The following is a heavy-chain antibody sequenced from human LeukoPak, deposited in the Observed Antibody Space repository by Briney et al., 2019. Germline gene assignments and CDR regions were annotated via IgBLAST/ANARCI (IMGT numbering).Heavy chain of an antibody. V-gene: IGHV3-23*01. Sequence: GGSLRLSCAASGFTFSSYAVSWVRQAPGKGLEWVSAISGSGGSTYYADSVKGRFTISRDNSKNTLYLQMNSLRAEDTAVYYCAKFGSGGSGSYYYYWGQGTLVTVSS. CDR1: GFTFSSYA. D-gene: IGHD3-10*01. CDR2: ISGSGGST. J-gene: IGHJ4*02. CDR3: AKFGSGGSGSYYYY.